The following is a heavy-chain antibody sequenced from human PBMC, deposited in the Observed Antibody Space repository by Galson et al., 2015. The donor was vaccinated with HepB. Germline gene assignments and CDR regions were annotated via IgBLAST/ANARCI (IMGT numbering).Heavy chain of an antibody. J-gene: IGHJ4*02. CDR3: ARSGTVYYYDSSGYYYIDY. Sequence: QSGAEVKKPGESLRISCKGSGYSFTSYWISWVRQMPGKGLEWMGRIDPSDSYTNYSPSFQGHVTISADKSISTAYLQWSSLKASDTAMYYCARSGTVYYYDSSGYYYIDYWGQGTLVTVSS. CDR2: IDPSDSYT. D-gene: IGHD3-22*01. CDR1: GYSFTSYW. V-gene: IGHV5-10-1*01.